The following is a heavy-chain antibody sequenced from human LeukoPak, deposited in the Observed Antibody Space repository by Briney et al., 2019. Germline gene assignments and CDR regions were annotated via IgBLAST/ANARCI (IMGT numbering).Heavy chain of an antibody. Sequence: GGSLRLSCAASGFTFIDHYMDWVRQAPGKGLEWVANIKQDGSDKYYVDSVKGRFTISRDNAKNSLYLQMNSLRAEDTAVYYCARATTLFGVDKYFHYWGQGTPVTVSS. V-gene: IGHV3-7*05. D-gene: IGHD3-3*01. J-gene: IGHJ4*02. CDR1: GFTFIDHY. CDR2: IKQDGSDK. CDR3: ARATTLFGVDKYFHY.